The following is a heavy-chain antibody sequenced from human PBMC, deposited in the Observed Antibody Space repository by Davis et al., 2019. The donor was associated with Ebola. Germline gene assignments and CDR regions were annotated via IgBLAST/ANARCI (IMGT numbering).Heavy chain of an antibody. CDR3: ARDGSVAAIELDY. J-gene: IGHJ4*02. Sequence: ASVKVSCKASGYTFTSYAMHWVRQAPGQRLEWMGWINAGNGNTKYSQKFQGRVTITRDTSASTAYMEVRGLRSDDTAVYYCARDGSVAAIELDYWGQGTLVTVSS. CDR1: GYTFTSYA. V-gene: IGHV1-3*01. D-gene: IGHD2-2*02. CDR2: INAGNGNT.